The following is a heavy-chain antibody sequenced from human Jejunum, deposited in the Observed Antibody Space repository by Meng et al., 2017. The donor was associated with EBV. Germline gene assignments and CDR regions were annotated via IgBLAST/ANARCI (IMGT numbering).Heavy chain of an antibody. CDR1: GYSLTELS. V-gene: IGHV1-24*01. Sequence: QVQVVQSGAEVKKPGPSVKVSCKVSGYSLTELSMHWVRQAPGKGLEWMGGFDPEDGETIYAQKFQGRVTMTEDTSTDTAYMELSSLRSEDTAVYYCATAHGFTIFGVAYYFDYWGQGTLVTVSS. J-gene: IGHJ4*02. CDR3: ATAHGFTIFGVAYYFDY. CDR2: FDPEDGET. D-gene: IGHD3-3*01.